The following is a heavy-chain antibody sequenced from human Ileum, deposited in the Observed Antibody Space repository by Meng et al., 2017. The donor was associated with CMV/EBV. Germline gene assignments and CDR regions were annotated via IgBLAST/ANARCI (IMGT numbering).Heavy chain of an antibody. J-gene: IGHJ5*01. D-gene: IGHD3-3*01. V-gene: IGHV3-53*01. CDR3: AREQMGAWRGYFDC. Sequence: GGSLRLSCAASGLTVSDNRMTWVRQVAGQGLQWVSTLYEGGSAHYAPSVEGRFTISKDNSGNMVYLQMNSLRVEDTAVYYCAREQMGAWRGYFDCWGQGILVTVSS. CDR1: GLTVSDNR. CDR2: LYEGGSA.